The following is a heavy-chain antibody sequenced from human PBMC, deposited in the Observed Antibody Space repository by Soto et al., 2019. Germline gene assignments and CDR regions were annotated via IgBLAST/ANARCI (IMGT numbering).Heavy chain of an antibody. Sequence: EVQLLESGGGLVQPGGSLRLSCAASGFTFSSYAMSWVRQAPGKGLEWVXAXXXXGGSTYYADSVKGRFTISRDNAKXXXXXXXXXXXXXXXXXXXXXXXXXXXXXXXXXXXXXXYMHVWGKGTTVNVSS. V-gene: IGHV3-23*01. CDR1: GFTFSSYA. J-gene: IGHJ6*03. CDR2: XXXXGGST. CDR3: XXXXXXXXXXXXXXXXXXYMHV.